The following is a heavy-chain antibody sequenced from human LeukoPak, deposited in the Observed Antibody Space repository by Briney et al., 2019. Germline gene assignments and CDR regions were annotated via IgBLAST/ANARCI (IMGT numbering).Heavy chain of an antibody. Sequence: SETLSLTCAVSGGSLSGYDWSWIRQPPGKGLEWIGEINHSGSTNYNPSLKSRVTISVDTSKNQFSLKLSSVTAADTAVYYCARGLGGSWNSGYGMDVWGQGTTVTVSS. D-gene: IGHD2-15*01. J-gene: IGHJ6*02. CDR3: ARGLGGSWNSGYGMDV. CDR2: INHSGST. CDR1: GGSLSGYD. V-gene: IGHV4-34*01.